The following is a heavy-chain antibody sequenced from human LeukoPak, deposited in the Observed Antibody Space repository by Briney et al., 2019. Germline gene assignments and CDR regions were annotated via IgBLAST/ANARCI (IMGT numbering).Heavy chain of an antibody. CDR3: ARRLTGYNSGYDY. V-gene: IGHV3-64*01. Sequence: GGSLRLSCAASGFTFSSYAMHWVRQAPGKGLEYVSAISSTGVSTYYANSVKGRFTISRDNSKNTLYLQMDSLRVEDMAVYCCARRLTGYNSGYDYWGQGTLVTVSS. CDR2: ISSTGVST. J-gene: IGHJ4*02. D-gene: IGHD6-19*01. CDR1: GFTFSSYA.